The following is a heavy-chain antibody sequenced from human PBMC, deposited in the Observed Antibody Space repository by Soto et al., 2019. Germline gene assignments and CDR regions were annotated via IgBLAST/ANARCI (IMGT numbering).Heavy chain of an antibody. CDR3: ARASSGWYLDH. J-gene: IGHJ4*02. Sequence: PSETLSLSCTVSGDSIGSGDYWWSWIRQSPGKGLEWIGYISYSGSTYYGPSFRSRVTLSVDTSKNQFSVRLSSVTASDSAVYYCARASSGWYLDHWGQGTLVTVS. V-gene: IGHV4-30-4*01. D-gene: IGHD6-19*01. CDR1: GDSIGSGDYW. CDR2: ISYSGST.